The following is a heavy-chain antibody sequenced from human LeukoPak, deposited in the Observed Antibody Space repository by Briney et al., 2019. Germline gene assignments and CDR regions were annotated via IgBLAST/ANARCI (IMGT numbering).Heavy chain of an antibody. CDR2: IFYTGST. V-gene: IGHV4-39*07. D-gene: IGHD2-8*01. CDR1: SGSISTSNYY. J-gene: IGHJ4*02. CDR3: ARDGGGYCTNGVCYTFDY. Sequence: SETLSLTCTVSSGSISTSNYYWGWVRQPPGKALEWIGNIFYTGSTYYSPSLKSRVTISLDTSRNQFSLKLSSVTAADTAVYYCARDGGGYCTNGVCYTFDYWGQGTLVTVSS.